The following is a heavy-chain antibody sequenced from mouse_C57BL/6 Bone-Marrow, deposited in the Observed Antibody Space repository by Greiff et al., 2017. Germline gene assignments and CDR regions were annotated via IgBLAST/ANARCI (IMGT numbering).Heavy chain of an antibody. D-gene: IGHD4-1*01. CDR1: GYAFTNYL. CDR2: INPGSGGT. Sequence: VQLVESGAELVRPGTSVKVSCKASGYAFTNYLIEWVKQRPGQGLEWIGVINPGSGGTNYNEKFKGKATLTADKSSSTAYMQLSSLTSEDSAVYFCARERLLGPFDYWGQGTTLTVSS. CDR3: ARERLLGPFDY. J-gene: IGHJ2*01. V-gene: IGHV1-54*01.